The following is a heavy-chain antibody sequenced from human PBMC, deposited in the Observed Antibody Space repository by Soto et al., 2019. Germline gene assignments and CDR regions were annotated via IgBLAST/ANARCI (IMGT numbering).Heavy chain of an antibody. Sequence: QVQLVQSGAEVKKPGSSVKVSCKASGGTFSSYAISWVRQAPGRGLEWMGGIIPIFGTANYGQKFQGRVRITADESRSTGYMELSSLRSEDTAGYYCARETPRWFDPWGQGTLVTGSS. CDR3: ARETPRWFDP. V-gene: IGHV1-69*12. CDR1: GGTFSSYA. J-gene: IGHJ5*02. CDR2: IIPIFGTA.